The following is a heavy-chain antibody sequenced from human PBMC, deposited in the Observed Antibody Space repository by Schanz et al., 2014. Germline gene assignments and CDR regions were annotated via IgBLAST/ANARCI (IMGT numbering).Heavy chain of an antibody. CDR1: GGSISSSNYY. CDR3: ARDSLRGATGGYGMDV. V-gene: IGHV4-39*07. D-gene: IGHD2-8*02. CDR2: ISYSGST. J-gene: IGHJ6*02. Sequence: QLQLQESGPGLVKPSETLSLTCTVSGGSISSSNYYWGWIRQPPGKGLEWIGFISYSGSTYYNPSLKSRVTISVDKSKNQFSLKVRSVTAADTAVYYCARDSLRGATGGYGMDVWGQGTTVTVSS.